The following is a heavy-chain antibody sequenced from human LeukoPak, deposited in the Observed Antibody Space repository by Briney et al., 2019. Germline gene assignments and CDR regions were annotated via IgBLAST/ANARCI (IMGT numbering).Heavy chain of an antibody. CDR1: GYTFTGYY. J-gene: IGHJ6*02. Sequence: ASVKVSCKASGYTFTGYYMHWVRQAPGQGLEWMGWINPNSGGTNYAQKFQGWVTMTRDTSISTAYMELSRLRSDDTAVYYCARDSPYSSGWPEGMDVWGQGTTVTVSS. CDR3: ARDSPYSSGWPEGMDV. D-gene: IGHD6-19*01. CDR2: INPNSGGT. V-gene: IGHV1-2*04.